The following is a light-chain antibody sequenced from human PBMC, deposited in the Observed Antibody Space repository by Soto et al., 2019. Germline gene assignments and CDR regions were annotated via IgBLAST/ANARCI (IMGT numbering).Light chain of an antibody. CDR1: QSVSSSY. CDR3: QHYDSFPIT. Sequence: EIVVARSKGTQCLSLGSRDTFSYRASQSVSSSYVAWYQQKPGQPPRLPIYGASSRATGIPDRFSGSGSGADFIGTSSRLEPEDFVVFYCQHYDSFPITLGQGTLLEI. J-gene: IGKJ5*01. CDR2: GAS. V-gene: IGKV3-20*01.